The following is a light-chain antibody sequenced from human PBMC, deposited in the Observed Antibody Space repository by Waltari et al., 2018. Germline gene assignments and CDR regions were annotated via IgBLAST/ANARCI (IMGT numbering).Light chain of an antibody. V-gene: IGKV3-20*01. J-gene: IGKJ4*01. Sequence: ETVLTQSPVTLSLSPGDRATLSCRASQSVDHNYLAWYQQKPGQAPRLLIYGASNRATGLPARCRGRGSGTDITLTVIRLGPEDVAVYYCRQYVRFFPVTFGGGTKVGIK. CDR2: GAS. CDR1: QSVDHNY. CDR3: RQYVRFFPVT.